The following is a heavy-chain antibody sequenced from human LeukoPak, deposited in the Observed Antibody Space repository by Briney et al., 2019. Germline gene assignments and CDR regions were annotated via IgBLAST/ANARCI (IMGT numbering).Heavy chain of an antibody. CDR1: GFTFSSYA. J-gene: IGHJ5*02. CDR3: AKDPYSSGSNWFDP. D-gene: IGHD6-19*01. CDR2: IWYDGSNK. Sequence: GGSLRLSCAASGFTFSSYAMSWVRQAPGKGLEWVAVIWYDGSNKYYADSVKGRFTISRDNSKNTLYLQMNSLRAEDTAVYYCAKDPYSSGSNWFDPWGQGTLVTVSS. V-gene: IGHV3-33*06.